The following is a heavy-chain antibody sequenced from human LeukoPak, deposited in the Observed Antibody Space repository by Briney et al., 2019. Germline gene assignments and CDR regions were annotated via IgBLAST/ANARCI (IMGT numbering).Heavy chain of an antibody. CDR2: IWNDGSNK. CDR1: GFTFSIYG. Sequence: GGSLRLSCAASGFTFSIYGMHWVRQAPGKGLEWVAVIWNDGSNKYYGDSVKGRFTISRDNSKNTLYLQMNSLRAEDTAVYYCARASGHFDYWGQGALVTVSS. J-gene: IGHJ4*02. V-gene: IGHV3-33*01. D-gene: IGHD1-14*01. CDR3: ARASGHFDY.